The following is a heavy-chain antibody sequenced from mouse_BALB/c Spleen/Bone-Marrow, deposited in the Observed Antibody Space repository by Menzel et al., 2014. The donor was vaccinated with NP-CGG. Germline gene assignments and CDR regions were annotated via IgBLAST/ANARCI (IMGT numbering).Heavy chain of an antibody. J-gene: IGHJ1*01. V-gene: IGHV7-3*02. D-gene: IGHD4-1*02. Sequence: VQVVESGGGLAQPGGSLSLSCATSGFTFTDYYMNWVRQPPGKALEWLGFIRNRANGYTTEYSASVKGRFTISRDNSQSILYLQMNTLRAEDSATYYCTRAQLRRCFDVWGAGTTGTVSS. CDR2: IRNRANGYTT. CDR3: TRAQLRRCFDV. CDR1: GFTFTDYY.